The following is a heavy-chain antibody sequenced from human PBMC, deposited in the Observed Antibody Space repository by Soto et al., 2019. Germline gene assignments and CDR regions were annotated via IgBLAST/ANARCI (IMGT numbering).Heavy chain of an antibody. CDR3: TRWFDYGDYYYFGMDV. CDR2: IRSKAYGGTT. CDR1: GFTFGDYA. V-gene: IGHV3-49*05. J-gene: IGHJ6*02. D-gene: IGHD4-17*01. Sequence: NPGGSLRFSCTASGFTFGDYAMSWFRQAPGKGLEWVGFIRSKAYGGTTEYAASVKGRFTISRDDSKSIAYLQMNSLKTEDTAVYYCTRWFDYGDYYYFGMDVWGQGTTVTVSS.